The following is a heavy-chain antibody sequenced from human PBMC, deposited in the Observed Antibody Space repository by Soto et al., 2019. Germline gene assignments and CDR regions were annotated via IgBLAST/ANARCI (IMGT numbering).Heavy chain of an antibody. CDR2: IAVGSGYT. D-gene: IGHD2-8*01. Sequence: ASVKVSCKASGFTFTSSAFQWVRQARGQRLEWIGWIAVGSGYTNYAQRFQDRVTLTRDMSTATTYMELSRLTSEDTAIYYCAADATAWQQMVPSDYWGQGTLVTVSS. J-gene: IGHJ4*02. V-gene: IGHV1-58*01. CDR1: GFTFTSSA. CDR3: AADATAWQQMVPSDY.